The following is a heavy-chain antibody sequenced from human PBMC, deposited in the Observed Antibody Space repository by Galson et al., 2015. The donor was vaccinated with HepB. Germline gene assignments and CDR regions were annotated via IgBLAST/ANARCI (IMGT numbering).Heavy chain of an antibody. CDR1: GYTFTTYS. CDR2: INTNTGNP. CDR3: ARVSYGMDV. Sequence: SVKVSCKASGYTFTTYSMNWVRQAPGQGLEWMGWINTNTGNPTYAQGLTGRFVLSLDTSVSTAYLQISSLKAEDTAMYYCARVSYGMDVWGQGTTVTVSS. J-gene: IGHJ6*02. V-gene: IGHV7-4-1*02.